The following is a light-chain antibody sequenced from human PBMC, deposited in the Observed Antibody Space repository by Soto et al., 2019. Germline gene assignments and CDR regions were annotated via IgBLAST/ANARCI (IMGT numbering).Light chain of an antibody. CDR1: QSVGYH. Sequence: EIVLTQSPATLSLSPGERATLSCRASQSVGYHLAWYPQKPGQAPRLLIHDASNRSTGIPARFSGSGSGTAFTLAISSLEPEDFAVYYCQQRSNWPPVTFGGGTKVEIK. V-gene: IGKV3-11*01. CDR2: DAS. CDR3: QQRSNWPPVT. J-gene: IGKJ4*01.